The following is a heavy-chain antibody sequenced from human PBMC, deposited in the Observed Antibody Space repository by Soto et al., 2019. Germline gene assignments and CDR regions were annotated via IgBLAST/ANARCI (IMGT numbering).Heavy chain of an antibody. D-gene: IGHD3-10*01. CDR1: GYMFTYYY. CDR3: VGGPYSYGSLYYLDY. CDR2: INPNGATT. J-gene: IGHJ4*02. Sequence: QVQLVQAGAAVEKPGASVKVSCKASGYMFTYYYIHWVRQGPGQGLEWMGIINPNGATTTYAQNFQGRVTMTRDTSTSTVYMELSSLTSEDTAIYYCVGGPYSYGSLYYLDYWGQGPLVTVSS. V-gene: IGHV1-46*01.